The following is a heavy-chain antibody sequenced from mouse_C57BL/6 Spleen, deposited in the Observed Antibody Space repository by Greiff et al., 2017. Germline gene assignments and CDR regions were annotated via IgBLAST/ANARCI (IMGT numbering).Heavy chain of an antibody. CDR1: GYAFSSSW. D-gene: IGHD1-1*01. J-gene: IGHJ4*01. CDR3: ARREYGSSYYYARDY. Sequence: QVQLQQSGPELVKPGASVKISCKASGYAFSSSWMNWVKQRPGKGLEWIGRIYPGDGDTNYNGKFKGKATLTADKSSSTAYMQLSSLTSEDSAVYFCARREYGSSYYYARDYWGQGTSVTVSS. CDR2: IYPGDGDT. V-gene: IGHV1-82*01.